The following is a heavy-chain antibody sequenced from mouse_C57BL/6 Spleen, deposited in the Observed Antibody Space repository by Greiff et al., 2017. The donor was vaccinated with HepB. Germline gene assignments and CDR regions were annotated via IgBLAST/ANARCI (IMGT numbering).Heavy chain of an antibody. D-gene: IGHD1-1*01. CDR1: GFTFSSYA. Sequence: EVQVVESGEGLVKPGGSLKLSCAASGFTFSSYAMSWVRQTPEKRLEWVAYISSGGDYIYYADTVKGRFTISRDNARNTLYLQMSSLKSEDTAMYYCTRVTVVATRYFDVWGTGTTVTVSS. J-gene: IGHJ1*03. CDR3: TRVTVVATRYFDV. CDR2: ISSGGDYI. V-gene: IGHV5-9-1*02.